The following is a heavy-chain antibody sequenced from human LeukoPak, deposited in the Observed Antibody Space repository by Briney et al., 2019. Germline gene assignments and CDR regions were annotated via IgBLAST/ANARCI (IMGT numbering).Heavy chain of an antibody. J-gene: IGHJ6*03. CDR2: ISAYNGNT. V-gene: IGHV1-18*01. D-gene: IGHD3-3*01. CDR1: GYTFTSYG. CDR3: ARDESPALFGVVTYYYYYYMDV. Sequence: ASVTVSCKASGYTFTSYGISWVRQAPGQGLEWMGWISAYNGNTNYAQKLQGRVTMTTDTSTSIAYMELRSLRSDDTAVYYCARDESPALFGVVTYYYYYYMDVWGKGTTVTVSS.